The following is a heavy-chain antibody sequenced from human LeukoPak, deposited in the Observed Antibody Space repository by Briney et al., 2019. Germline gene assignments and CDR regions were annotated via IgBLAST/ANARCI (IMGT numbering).Heavy chain of an antibody. D-gene: IGHD3-10*01. J-gene: IGHJ4*02. CDR2: ITGQSETI. V-gene: IGHV3-23*01. CDR1: GFTFASYA. CDR3: AKSKGSGTYCFDY. Sequence: PGGSLRLSCAASGFTFASYAMTWVRQAPEKGLEWVSTITGQSETIWYADSVKGRFTISRDKSKNTVYLQMNSLRAEDTATYYCAKSKGSGTYCFDYWGQGSLVTVSS.